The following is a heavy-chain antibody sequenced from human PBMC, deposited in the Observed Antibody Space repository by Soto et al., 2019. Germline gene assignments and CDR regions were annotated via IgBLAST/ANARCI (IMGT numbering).Heavy chain of an antibody. Sequence: QVQLVESGGGVVQPGRSLRLSCATSGFSFSNYGMHWVRQAPGKGLEWVAVIWLDGSNTYYADSVKGRFTISRDNSKNTLYLQMNSLRDEDTAVYYCARDQNSDAFDIWGQGTMVTVSS. V-gene: IGHV3-33*01. CDR1: GFSFSNYG. J-gene: IGHJ3*02. CDR2: IWLDGSNT. CDR3: ARDQNSDAFDI.